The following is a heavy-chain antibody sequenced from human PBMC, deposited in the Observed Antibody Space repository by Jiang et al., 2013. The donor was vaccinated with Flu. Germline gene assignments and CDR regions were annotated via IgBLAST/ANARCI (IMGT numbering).Heavy chain of an antibody. CDR1: GYTFTDYS. CDR3: ARGSYSWNSLSGY. Sequence: QSGSELKKPGASVKVSCKASGYTFTDYSIYWVRQAPGQGLEWMGWINTNTGNPSYAQGFTGRFVFSLDTSVSTTYLQIYSLKTEDTAVYYCARGSYSWNSLSGYWGQGTLVTVSS. CDR2: INTNTGNP. V-gene: IGHV7-4-1*01. J-gene: IGHJ4*02. D-gene: IGHD1-7*01.